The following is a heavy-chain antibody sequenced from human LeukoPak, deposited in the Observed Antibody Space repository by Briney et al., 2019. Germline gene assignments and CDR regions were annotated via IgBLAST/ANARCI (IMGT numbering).Heavy chain of an antibody. CDR2: IYLSGNT. CDR1: GGSISSGSYY. CDR3: AREWFGEFLHAFDL. J-gene: IGHJ3*01. V-gene: IGHV4-61*02. Sequence: PSQTLSLTCTVSGGSISSGSYYWSWIRQPAGKGLEWIVRIYLSGNTNYNPSLKSRVTIPLDTSKNQISLKLSSVTAADAAVYYCAREWFGEFLHAFDLWGQGTMVTVSS. D-gene: IGHD3-10*01.